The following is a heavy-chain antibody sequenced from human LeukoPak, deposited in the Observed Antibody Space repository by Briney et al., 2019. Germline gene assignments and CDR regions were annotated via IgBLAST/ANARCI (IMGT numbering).Heavy chain of an antibody. V-gene: IGHV4-39*07. CDR2: IYYSGST. Sequence: SETLFLTCTVSGGSISSSSYYWAWIRQSPGKGLEWVGSIYYSGSTYYNPSLRSRVTISVDMSKNQFSLNVSSVTAADTAVYYCATSGQQLAGIDYWGQGTLVTVSS. J-gene: IGHJ4*02. CDR1: GGSISSSSYY. CDR3: ATSGQQLAGIDY. D-gene: IGHD6-13*01.